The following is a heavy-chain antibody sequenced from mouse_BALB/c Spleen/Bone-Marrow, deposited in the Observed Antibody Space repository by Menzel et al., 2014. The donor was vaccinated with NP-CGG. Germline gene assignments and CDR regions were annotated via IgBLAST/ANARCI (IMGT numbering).Heavy chain of an antibody. Sequence: DVQLVESGAGLVQPGGSLKLSCAASGFDFSSYWMSWVRQRPGQGLQWIGEINPDSGTINYDPSFKDKSIITTDNSSNTPYLQLSRVTSEDTAVYYCQRQGSCWGFAYWGQGTTVTVS. V-gene: IGHV4-1*02. CDR3: QRQGSCWGFAY. J-gene: IGHJ3*01. D-gene: IGHD4-1*01. CDR1: GFDFSSYW. CDR2: INPDSGTI.